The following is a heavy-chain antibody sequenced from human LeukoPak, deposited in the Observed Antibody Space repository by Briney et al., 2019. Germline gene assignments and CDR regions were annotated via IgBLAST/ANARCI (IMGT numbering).Heavy chain of an antibody. Sequence: GGSLRLSXAASGFAFSNYAMSWVRQAPGKGLEWVSGISWNGGSIGYADSVKGRFTISRDNAKNSLYLQMNSLRAEDMALYYCAKDINYDSSGYYSDWGQGTLVTVSS. J-gene: IGHJ4*02. CDR2: ISWNGGSI. V-gene: IGHV3-9*03. D-gene: IGHD3-22*01. CDR1: GFAFSNYA. CDR3: AKDINYDSSGYYSD.